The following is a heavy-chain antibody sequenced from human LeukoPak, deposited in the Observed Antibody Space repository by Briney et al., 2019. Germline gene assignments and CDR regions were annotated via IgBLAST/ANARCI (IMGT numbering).Heavy chain of an antibody. V-gene: IGHV4-4*02. CDR2: IYYSGRT. J-gene: IGHJ3*02. Sequence: SGTLSLTCAVFGGSISTSNWWSWVRQSPGKGLEWIGEIYYSGRTNYNPSLKSRVTISVDRSKHQFSLELTSVTAADTAVYYCARDKGLPCAFDIWGQGTMVTVSS. CDR1: GGSISTSNW. CDR3: ARDKGLPCAFDI.